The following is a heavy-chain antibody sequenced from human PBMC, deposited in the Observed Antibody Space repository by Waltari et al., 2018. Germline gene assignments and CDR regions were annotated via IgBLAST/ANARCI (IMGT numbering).Heavy chain of an antibody. CDR2: IWNDGSKR. CDR1: GFTFSRYG. J-gene: IGHJ4*02. V-gene: IGHV3-33*01. CDR3: ARDSSLEYCSGGSCCLDY. D-gene: IGHD2-15*01. Sequence: QVPLVESGGGVVQPGRSLRVSCAASGFTFSRYGMPWVRRAPGTGLEWVAVIWNDGSKRYYTDSVKGRFTISRDNSKNRLYLQMNSLRVEDTAVYYCARDSSLEYCSGGSCCLDYWGQGTLVTVSS.